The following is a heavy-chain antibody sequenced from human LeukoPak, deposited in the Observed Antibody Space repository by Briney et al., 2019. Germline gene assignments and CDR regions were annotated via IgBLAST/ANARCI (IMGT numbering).Heavy chain of an antibody. J-gene: IGHJ5*02. CDR3: AKDRQQLVRNWFDP. CDR2: ISGSGGST. D-gene: IGHD6-13*01. CDR1: GFTFSSYG. Sequence: PGGSLRLSCAASGFTFSSYGMSWVRQAPGKGLEWVSSISGSGGSTYYADSVKGRFTISRDNSKNTLYLQMNSLRAEDTAVYYCAKDRQQLVRNWFDPWGEGNLVAVSS. V-gene: IGHV3-23*01.